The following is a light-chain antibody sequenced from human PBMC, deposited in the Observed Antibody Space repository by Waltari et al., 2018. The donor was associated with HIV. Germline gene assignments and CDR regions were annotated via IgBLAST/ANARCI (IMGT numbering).Light chain of an antibody. CDR1: SSTAGRNY. CDR2: RNN. Sequence: QSVLPQPPSASGTPGQRVTISCSGSSSTAGRNYVPWYQQLPGTAPKLLIYRNNQRPSGVPDRFSGSKSGTSASLAISGLRSEDEADYYCAVWDDTLSGHLVFGGGTKLTVL. CDR3: AVWDDTLSGHLV. J-gene: IGLJ2*01. V-gene: IGLV1-47*01.